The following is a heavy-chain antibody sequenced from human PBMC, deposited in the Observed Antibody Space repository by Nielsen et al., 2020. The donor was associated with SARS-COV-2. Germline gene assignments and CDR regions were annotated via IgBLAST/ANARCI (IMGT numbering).Heavy chain of an antibody. J-gene: IGHJ4*02. CDR1: GFTFRNYG. D-gene: IGHD3-3*01. CDR3: AKDVWSGAHQIGPDY. Sequence: GESLKISCAASGFTFRNYGMHWVRQVAGKGLEWVAIVSRDGSDTFYVDSMKGRFTISRDNSKNTVYLQMNSLRAEDTAVYHCAKDVWSGAHQIGPDYWGQGTLVTVSS. CDR2: VSRDGSDT. V-gene: IGHV3-30*18.